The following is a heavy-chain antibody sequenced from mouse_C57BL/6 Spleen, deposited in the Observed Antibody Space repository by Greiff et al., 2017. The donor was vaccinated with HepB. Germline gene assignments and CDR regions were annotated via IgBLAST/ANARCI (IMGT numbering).Heavy chain of an antibody. CDR2: IYPSDSET. V-gene: IGHV1-61*01. CDR3: ARGYYGSSYWYFDG. CDR1: GYTFTSYW. J-gene: IGHJ1*03. Sequence: VQLQQSGAELVRPGSSVKLSCKASGYTFTSYWMDWVKQRPGQGLEWIGNIYPSDSETHYNQKFKDKATLTVDKSSSTAYMQLSSLTSEDSAVYYCARGYYGSSYWYFDGWGTGTTVTVSS. D-gene: IGHD1-1*01.